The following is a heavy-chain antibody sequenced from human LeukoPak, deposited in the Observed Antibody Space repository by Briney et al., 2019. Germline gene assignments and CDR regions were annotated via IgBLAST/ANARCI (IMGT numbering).Heavy chain of an antibody. V-gene: IGHV1-18*01. J-gene: IGHJ4*02. D-gene: IGHD1-26*01. CDR1: GYTFTSYG. Sequence: GASVKVSCKASGYTFTSYGISWVRQAPGQGLEWTGWISAYNGNTNYAQKLQGRVTMTTDTSTSTAYIELRSLRSDDTAVYYCARERTISYQVGATTLFDYWGQGTLVTVSS. CDR3: ARERTISYQVGATTLFDY. CDR2: ISAYNGNT.